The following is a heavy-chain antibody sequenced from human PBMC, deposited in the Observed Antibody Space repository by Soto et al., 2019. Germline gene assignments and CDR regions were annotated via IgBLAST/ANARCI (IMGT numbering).Heavy chain of an antibody. CDR2: IYYSGST. CDR1: GGSISSYY. J-gene: IGHJ5*02. CDR3: ARHRRSYDILTGGFDP. V-gene: IGHV4-59*08. D-gene: IGHD3-9*01. Sequence: PSETLSLTCPVSGGSISSYYWSWIRQPPGKGLEWIGYIYYSGSTNYNPSLKSRVTISVDTSKNQFSLKLSSVTAADTAVYYCARHRRSYDILTGGFDPWGQGTLVTVSS.